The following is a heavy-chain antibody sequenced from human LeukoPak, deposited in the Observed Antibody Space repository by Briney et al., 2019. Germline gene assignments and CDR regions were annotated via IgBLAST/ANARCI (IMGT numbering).Heavy chain of an antibody. CDR3: ARHGDYGDAFDI. CDR2: MNPNSGNT. V-gene: IGHV1-8*01. CDR1: GYTFTSYD. J-gene: IGHJ3*02. D-gene: IGHD4-17*01. Sequence: ASVKVSCRASGYTFTSYDINWVRQATGQGLEWMGWMNPNSGNTGYAQEFQGRVTMTRNTSISTAYMELSSLRSEDTAVYYCARHGDYGDAFDIWGQGTMVTVSS.